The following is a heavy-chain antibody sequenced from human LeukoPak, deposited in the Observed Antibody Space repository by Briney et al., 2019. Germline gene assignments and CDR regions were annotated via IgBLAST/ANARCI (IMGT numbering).Heavy chain of an antibody. D-gene: IGHD3-10*01. CDR2: INWYGGST. CDR3: ARGARGVSGYYFDY. J-gene: IGHJ4*02. V-gene: IGHV3-20*04. Sequence: GGSLRLSCAASGFTFDDYGMIWVRQAPGKGLEWVSGINWYGGSTGYANSLKGRFTISRDNAKNSLYLQMNSLRAEDTALYYCARGARGVSGYYFDYWGQGTLVTVSS. CDR1: GFTFDDYG.